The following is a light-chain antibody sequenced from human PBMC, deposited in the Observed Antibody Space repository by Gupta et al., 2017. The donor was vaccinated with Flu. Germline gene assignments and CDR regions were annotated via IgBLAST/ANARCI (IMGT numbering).Light chain of an antibody. CDR1: QNVEEP. J-gene: IGKJ3*01. CDR3: RQPIVWPLFA. Sequence: LYFSPGERSTLSCRSGQNVEEPLAWYYRTPEQAPRLLICDASMREAGIPYRFSDSVYRKDFALSHADREPADFAVYFCRQPIVWPLFAFGHGTKV. V-gene: IGKV3-11*01. CDR2: DAS.